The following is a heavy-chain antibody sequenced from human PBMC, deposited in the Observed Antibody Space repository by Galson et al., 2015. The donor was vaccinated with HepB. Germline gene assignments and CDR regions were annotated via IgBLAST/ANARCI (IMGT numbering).Heavy chain of an antibody. D-gene: IGHD1-1*01. CDR1: GGSVSSGSYY. CDR3: ARTGTHFRQDY. V-gene: IGHV4-61*01. Sequence: ETLSLTCTVSGGSVSSGSYYWSWIRQPPGKGLEWIGYIYYSGSTNYNPSLKSRVTISVDTSKNQFSLKLSSVTAADTAVYYCARTGTHFRQDYWGQGTLVTVS. CDR2: IYYSGST. J-gene: IGHJ4*02.